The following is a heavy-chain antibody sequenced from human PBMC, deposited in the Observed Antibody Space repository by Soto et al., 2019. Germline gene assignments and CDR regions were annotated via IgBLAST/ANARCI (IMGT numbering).Heavy chain of an antibody. CDR1: GLTFSNYA. V-gene: IGHV3-23*01. CDR2: MSGSSSTT. J-gene: IGHJ4*02. CDR3: AKNQERELPRVIDF. Sequence: EVRLLESGEGLVKPGGSLRLSCATSGLTFSNYAMSWVRQAPGGGLEWVSCMSGSSSTTYYADSVRGRFTISRDRSKNTLYLQMSSLRAEDTALYYCAKNQERELPRVIDFWGQGTLVTVSS. D-gene: IGHD1-7*01.